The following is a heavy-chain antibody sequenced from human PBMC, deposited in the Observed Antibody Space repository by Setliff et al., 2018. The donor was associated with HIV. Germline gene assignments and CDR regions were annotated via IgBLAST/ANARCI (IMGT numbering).Heavy chain of an antibody. V-gene: IGHV3-74*03. CDR3: ARVDFWSGHAFYMDV. CDR1: GFTFSNYW. CDR2: INSDGSIT. Sequence: GGSLRLSCAASGFTFSNYWMFWVRQAPGKGLMWVSRINSDGSITENADSVKGRFTISRDNSKNTLYLQMNSLRVEDTAVYYCARVDFWSGHAFYMDVWGKGTTVTVS. D-gene: IGHD3-3*01. J-gene: IGHJ6*03.